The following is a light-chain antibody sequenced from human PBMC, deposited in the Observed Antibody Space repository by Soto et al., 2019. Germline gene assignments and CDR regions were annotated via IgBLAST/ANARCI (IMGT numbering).Light chain of an antibody. V-gene: IGKV1-9*01. CDR3: QQLNSYPQT. CDR1: QGISSY. CDR2: AAS. Sequence: IQLTQSPSSLSASVGYRVTITCRSSQGISSYLAWYQQKPGKAPKLLIYAASTLQSGVPSRFSGSGSATDFILTISSLQHEDLATYYCQQLNSYPQTFGQGTKVDIK. J-gene: IGKJ1*01.